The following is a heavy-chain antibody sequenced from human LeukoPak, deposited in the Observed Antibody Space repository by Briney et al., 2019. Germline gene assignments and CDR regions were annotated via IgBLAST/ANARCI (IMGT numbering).Heavy chain of an antibody. CDR3: ARERAARDEIDAFDI. J-gene: IGHJ3*02. D-gene: IGHD6-6*01. Sequence: ASVEVSCKASGYTFTGYYMHWVRQAPGQGLEWMGWINPNSGGTNYAQKFQGRVTMTRDTSISTAYMELSRLRSDDTAVYYCARERAARDEIDAFDIWGQGTMVTVSS. CDR2: INPNSGGT. V-gene: IGHV1-2*02. CDR1: GYTFTGYY.